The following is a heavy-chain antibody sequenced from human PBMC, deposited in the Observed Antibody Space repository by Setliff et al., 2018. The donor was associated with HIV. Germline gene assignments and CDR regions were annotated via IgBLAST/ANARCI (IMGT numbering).Heavy chain of an antibody. J-gene: IGHJ4*02. V-gene: IGHV3-13*01. D-gene: IGHD3-10*01. CDR3: ARAGRRHYYGSGSYAVFDY. CDR2: IGTLSDT. Sequence: PGGSLRLSCAASGFTFSNYDMHWVRQVIGKGLEWVSCIGTLSDTYYPNSVKGRFTISRDNAKNSLYLQMNGLRAGDTAVYFCARAGRRHYYGSGSYAVFDYWGQGIVVTVSS. CDR1: GFTFSNYD.